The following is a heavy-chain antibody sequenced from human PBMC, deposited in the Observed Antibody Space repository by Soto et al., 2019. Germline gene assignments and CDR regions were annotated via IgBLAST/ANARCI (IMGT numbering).Heavy chain of an antibody. D-gene: IGHD2-8*02. J-gene: IGHJ4*02. Sequence: PSETLYLTCAVYAGSFSGYYWTWIRQPPGTGLEWIGEINHSGSTNYNPSLKSRVTISVDTSKNQFSLKLTSVTAADTAVYYCARDKITGLFDYWGQGTLVTVSS. V-gene: IGHV4-34*01. CDR2: INHSGST. CDR1: AGSFSGYY. CDR3: ARDKITGLFDY.